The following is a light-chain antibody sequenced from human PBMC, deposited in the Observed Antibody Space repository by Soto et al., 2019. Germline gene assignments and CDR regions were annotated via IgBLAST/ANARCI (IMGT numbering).Light chain of an antibody. CDR2: WAS. J-gene: IGKJ1*01. CDR3: QQYYSSPLT. CDR1: QTVLKSSNNRNY. V-gene: IGKV4-1*01. Sequence: DIVMTHSPDSLVVSLGESSTINCKYNQTVLKSSNNRNYLAWYQQKPRQPPKLLINWASTRDSGVPDRFSGSGSGTDFTLTISSLQAEDVAVYYCQQYYSSPLTFGQGTKVDI.